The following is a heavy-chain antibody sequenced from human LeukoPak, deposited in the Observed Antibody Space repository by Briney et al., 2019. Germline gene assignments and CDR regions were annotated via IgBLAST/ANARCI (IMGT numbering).Heavy chain of an antibody. CDR3: ARDRPYYYDILTGSCYYGMDV. J-gene: IGHJ6*02. V-gene: IGHV4-4*07. Sequence: SETLSLTCTVSGGSISSYYWSWIRQPAGKGLEWIGRIYTSGSTNYNPSLKSRVTMSVDTSKNQFSLKLSSVTAADTAVYYCARDRPYYYDILTGSCYYGMDVWGQGTTVTVSS. CDR1: GGSISSYY. D-gene: IGHD3-9*01. CDR2: IYTSGST.